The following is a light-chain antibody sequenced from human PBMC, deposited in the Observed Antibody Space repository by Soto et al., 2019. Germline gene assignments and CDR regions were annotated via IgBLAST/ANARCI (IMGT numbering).Light chain of an antibody. CDR3: QSYDSSLSGVV. CDR1: SSNIGGGYD. J-gene: IGLJ2*01. CDR2: GNS. Sequence: QSVLTQPPSVSGAPGQRVTISCTGTSSNIGGGYDVHWYQQLPGTAPKLLIYGNSNRPSGVPDRFSGSESGTSASLALTGLEAEDEADYYCQSYDSSLSGVVFGGGTKLTVL. V-gene: IGLV1-40*01.